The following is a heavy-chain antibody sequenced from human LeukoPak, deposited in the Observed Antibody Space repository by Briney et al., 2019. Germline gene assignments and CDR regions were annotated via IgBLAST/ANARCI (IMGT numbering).Heavy chain of an antibody. CDR3: ARDLGSSATSTNWFDP. Sequence: ASVKVSCKASGYTFTSYGISWVRQAPGQGLEWMGWISAYNGNTNYAQKLQGRVTMTTDPSTSTAYMELRSLRSDDTAVYYCARDLGSSATSTNWFDPWGQGTLVTVSS. CDR1: GYTFTSYG. J-gene: IGHJ5*02. V-gene: IGHV1-18*01. CDR2: ISAYNGNT. D-gene: IGHD6-6*01.